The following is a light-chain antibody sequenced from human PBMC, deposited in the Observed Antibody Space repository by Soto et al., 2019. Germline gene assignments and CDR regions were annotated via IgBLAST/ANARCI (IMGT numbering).Light chain of an antibody. Sequence: EIVLTQSPATLSLSPGERATLSCRASQSVSSYLAWYQQKPGQAPRLLIYDASNRATGIPARFSGSGSGTDFTLTISSLEPEDFAAYYCQQRSNWTITFGQGTRLKIK. J-gene: IGKJ5*01. V-gene: IGKV3-11*01. CDR1: QSVSSY. CDR3: QQRSNWTIT. CDR2: DAS.